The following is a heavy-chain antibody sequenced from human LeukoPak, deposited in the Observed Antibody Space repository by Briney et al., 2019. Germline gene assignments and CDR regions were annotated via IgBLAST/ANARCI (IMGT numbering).Heavy chain of an antibody. V-gene: IGHV3-21*01. CDR1: GFTLSSYS. Sequence: GGSLRLSCAASGFTLSSYSMNWVRQAPGKGLEWVSSISSSSSYIYYADSVKGRFTISRDNAKNSLYLQMNSLRAEDTAVYYCAELGITMIGGVWGKGTTVTISS. J-gene: IGHJ6*04. CDR2: ISSSSSYI. D-gene: IGHD3-10*02. CDR3: AELGITMIGGV.